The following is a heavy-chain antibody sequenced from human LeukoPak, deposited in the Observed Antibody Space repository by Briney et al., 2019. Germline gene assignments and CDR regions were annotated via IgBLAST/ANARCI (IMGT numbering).Heavy chain of an antibody. J-gene: IGHJ6*03. D-gene: IGHD3-10*01. CDR1: GFTFSSYS. CDR3: AKDQRVQYYYGSGRLYYYYMDV. Sequence: GGSLRLSCAASGFTFSSYSMNWVRQAPGKGLEWVSSISSSSSYIYYADSVKGRFTISRDNAKNSLYLQMNSLRAEDTAVYYCAKDQRVQYYYGSGRLYYYYMDVWGKGTTVTISS. CDR2: ISSSSSYI. V-gene: IGHV3-21*04.